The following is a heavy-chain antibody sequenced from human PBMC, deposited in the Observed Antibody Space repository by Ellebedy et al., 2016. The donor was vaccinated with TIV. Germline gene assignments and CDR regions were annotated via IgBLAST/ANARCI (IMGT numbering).Heavy chain of an antibody. CDR3: ARVPAVTSHFNH. CDR1: GYRFDRYA. J-gene: IGHJ4*02. V-gene: IGHV1-18*01. CDR2: ISTYNGKT. Sequence: AASVKVSCKASGYRFDRYALTWVREAPGQGIEWMGWISTYNGKTNYAQNFQGRVTLTTDTSPSTAYMELRSLTSDDTAVYFCARVPAVTSHFNHWGQGSLVTVSS. D-gene: IGHD5-18*01.